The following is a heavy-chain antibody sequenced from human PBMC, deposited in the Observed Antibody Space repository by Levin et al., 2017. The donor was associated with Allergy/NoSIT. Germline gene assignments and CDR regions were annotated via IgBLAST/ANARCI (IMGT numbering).Heavy chain of an antibody. J-gene: IGHJ4*02. CDR1: GFTFSSYG. CDR3: AKDQLGEWENYLFDY. Sequence: GGSLRLSCAASGFTFSSYGMHWVRQAPGKGLEWVAVISYDGSNKYYADSVKGRFTISRDNSKNTLYLQMNSLRAEDTAVYYCAKDQLGEWENYLFDYWGQGTLVTVSS. CDR2: ISYDGSNK. V-gene: IGHV3-30*18. D-gene: IGHD3-16*01.